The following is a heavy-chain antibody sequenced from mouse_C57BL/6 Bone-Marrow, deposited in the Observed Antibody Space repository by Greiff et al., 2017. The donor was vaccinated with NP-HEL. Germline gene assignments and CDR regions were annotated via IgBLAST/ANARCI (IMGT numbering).Heavy chain of an antibody. J-gene: IGHJ2*01. Sequence: DVMLVESGGGLVKPGGSLKLSCAASGFTFSSYAMSWVRQTPEKRLEWVATISDGGSYTYYPDNVKGRFTISRDNAKNNLYLQMSHLKSEDTAMYYCAGYFDYWGQGTTLTVSS. CDR1: GFTFSSYA. CDR3: AGYFDY. CDR2: ISDGGSYT. V-gene: IGHV5-4*03.